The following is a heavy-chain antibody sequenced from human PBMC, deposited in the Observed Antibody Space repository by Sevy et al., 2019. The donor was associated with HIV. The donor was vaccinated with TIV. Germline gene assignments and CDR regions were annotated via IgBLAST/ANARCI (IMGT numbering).Heavy chain of an antibody. CDR2: ISAYNGNT. J-gene: IGHJ6*02. CDR1: RYTFTSYG. Sequence: ASVKVSCKASRYTFTSYGISWVRQAPGQGLEWMGWISAYNGNTNYAQKLQGRVTMTTDTSTSTAYIELRSLRSDDTAVYYCARDEVLRYFDWLLYSDYYYGMDVWGQGTTVTVSS. CDR3: ARDEVLRYFDWLLYSDYYYGMDV. D-gene: IGHD3-9*01. V-gene: IGHV1-18*01.